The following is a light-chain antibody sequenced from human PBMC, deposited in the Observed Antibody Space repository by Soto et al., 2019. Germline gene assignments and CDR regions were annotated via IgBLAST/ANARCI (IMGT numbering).Light chain of an antibody. J-gene: IGLJ2*01. CDR2: KDN. V-gene: IGLV3-25*03. CDR3: QSADSSGIKV. CDR1: ALPKQY. Sequence: SYELKQPPSVSVSPGQTARITCFGDALPKQYAYWYQQKPGQAPVLGMYKDNERPSGIPERFSGSSSGTTVTLTISGVQAAAEAAYYCQSADSSGIKVFGGGTKVTVL.